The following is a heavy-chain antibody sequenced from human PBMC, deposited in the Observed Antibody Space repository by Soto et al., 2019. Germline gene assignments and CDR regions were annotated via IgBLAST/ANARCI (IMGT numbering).Heavy chain of an antibody. J-gene: IGHJ4*02. Sequence: EVQLVESGGGLVQPGGSVRLSCAASGFTFSSYAMYWVRQAPGKGLEYASVISSNGGSTYYANSVKGRFTISRDNSKNTRYLQRGSLRAEDMAVYYCARDSKGCGYSGYAAYSWGQGTLVTVSS. CDR1: GFTFSSYA. CDR2: ISSNGGST. CDR3: ARDSKGCGYSGYAAYS. D-gene: IGHD5-12*01. V-gene: IGHV3-64*01.